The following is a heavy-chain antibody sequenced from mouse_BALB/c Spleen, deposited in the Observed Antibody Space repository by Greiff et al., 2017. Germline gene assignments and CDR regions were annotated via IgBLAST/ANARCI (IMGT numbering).Heavy chain of an antibody. J-gene: IGHJ3*01. Sequence: EVKLMESGGGLVQPGGSRKLSCAASGFTFSSFGMHWVRQAPEKGLEWVAYISSGSSTIYYADTVKGRFTISRDNPKNTLFLQMTSLRSEDTAMYYCARGVTTATFAYWGQGTLVTVSA. D-gene: IGHD1-2*01. CDR3: ARGVTTATFAY. V-gene: IGHV5-17*02. CDR2: ISSGSSTI. CDR1: GFTFSSFG.